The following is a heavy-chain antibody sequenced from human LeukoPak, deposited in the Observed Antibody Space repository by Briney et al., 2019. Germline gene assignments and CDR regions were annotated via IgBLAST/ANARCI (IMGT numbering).Heavy chain of an antibody. J-gene: IGHJ6*02. Sequence: SETLSLTCAVYGGSFGGYYWSWIRQPPGEGLEWIGEINHSGSTNYNPSLKSRVTISVDTSKNQFSLKLSSVTAADTAVYYCARHDYGDYSYYGMDVWGQGTTVTVSS. D-gene: IGHD4-17*01. V-gene: IGHV4-34*01. CDR2: INHSGST. CDR1: GGSFGGYY. CDR3: ARHDYGDYSYYGMDV.